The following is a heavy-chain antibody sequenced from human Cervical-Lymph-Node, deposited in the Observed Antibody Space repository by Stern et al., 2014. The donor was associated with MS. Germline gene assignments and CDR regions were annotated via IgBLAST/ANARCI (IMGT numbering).Heavy chain of an antibody. CDR3: TRVWSRYGDYGMDV. CDR1: GYTFTSYP. J-gene: IGHJ6*02. Sequence: QVQLGQSGSELKKPGASVKVSCKASGYTFTSYPMNWVRQAPGQGLEWMGLINTNTGNPTYAQAFTGRFVFSLDTSVSTAYLQISSLKAEDTAVYYCTRVWSRYGDYGMDVWGQGTTVTVSS. D-gene: IGHD4-17*01. CDR2: INTNTGNP. V-gene: IGHV7-4-1*02.